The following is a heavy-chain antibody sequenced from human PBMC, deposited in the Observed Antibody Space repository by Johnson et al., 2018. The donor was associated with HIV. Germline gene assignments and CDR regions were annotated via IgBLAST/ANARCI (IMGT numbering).Heavy chain of an antibody. D-gene: IGHD3-10*01. Sequence: VQLVESGGGVVQPGRSLRLSCAASGFTFSSYAMHWVRQAPGKGLEWVAVISYDGKNNYYTGSVKGRFTSSRDNSKNTLYLQMNSLRDEDTAVYYCAREGGGTLLLGDEGAFDIWGQGTLVTVSS. V-gene: IGHV3-30*04. CDR2: ISYDGKNN. J-gene: IGHJ3*02. CDR3: AREGGGTLLLGDEGAFDI. CDR1: GFTFSSYA.